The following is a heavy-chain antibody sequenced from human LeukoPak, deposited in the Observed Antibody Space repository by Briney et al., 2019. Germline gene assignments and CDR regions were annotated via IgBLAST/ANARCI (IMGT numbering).Heavy chain of an antibody. CDR2: IYSGGST. CDR1: GFTVSSNY. J-gene: IGHJ4*02. V-gene: IGHV3-53*01. CDR3: ARDDYYDSSGYTPH. D-gene: IGHD3-22*01. Sequence: PGGSLRLSCAASGFTVSSNYMSWVRQAPGKGLEWVSVIYSGGSTYYADSVKGRFTISRDNSKNTLYLQMNSLRAEDTAVYYCARDDYYDSSGYTPHWGQGTLVTVSS.